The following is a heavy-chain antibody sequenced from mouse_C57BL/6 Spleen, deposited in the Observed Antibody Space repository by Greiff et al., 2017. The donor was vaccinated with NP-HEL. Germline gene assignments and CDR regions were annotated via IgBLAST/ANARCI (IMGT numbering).Heavy chain of an antibody. CDR1: GYTFTSYW. D-gene: IGHD2-3*01. J-gene: IGHJ3*01. V-gene: IGHV1-74*01. Sequence: QVQLQQPGAELVKPGASVKVSCKASGYTFTSYWMHWVKQRPGQGLEWIGRIHPSDSDTNYNQKFKGKATLTVDKSYSTAYMQLSSLTSEDSAVYYCAIDDGYPWFAYWGQGTLVTVSA. CDR3: AIDDGYPWFAY. CDR2: IHPSDSDT.